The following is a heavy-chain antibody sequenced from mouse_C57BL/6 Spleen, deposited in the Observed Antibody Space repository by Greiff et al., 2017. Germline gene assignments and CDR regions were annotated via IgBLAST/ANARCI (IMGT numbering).Heavy chain of an antibody. CDR3: ARGGYGNYGWWYFDV. J-gene: IGHJ1*03. V-gene: IGHV1-52*01. D-gene: IGHD2-10*02. CDR2: IDPSDSET. Sequence: QVQLQQPGAELVRPGSSVKLSCKASGYTFTSYWMHWVKQRPIQGLEWIGNIDPSDSETHYNQKFKDKATLTVDKSSSTAYMQLSSLTSEDSAVYYCARGGYGNYGWWYFDVWGTGTTVTVSS. CDR1: GYTFTSYW.